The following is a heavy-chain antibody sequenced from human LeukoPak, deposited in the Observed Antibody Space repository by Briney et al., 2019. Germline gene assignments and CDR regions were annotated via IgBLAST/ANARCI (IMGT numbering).Heavy chain of an antibody. CDR1: GFTFGDYA. V-gene: IGHV3-49*03. Sequence: GRSLRLSCTASGFTFGDYAMSWFRQAPGKGLEWVGFIRSKAYGGTTEYAASVKGRFTISRDDSKSIAYLQMNSLKTGDTAVYYCTSEYDFWSGYYGDFDYWGQGTLVTVSS. D-gene: IGHD3-3*01. J-gene: IGHJ4*02. CDR3: TSEYDFWSGYYGDFDY. CDR2: IRSKAYGGTT.